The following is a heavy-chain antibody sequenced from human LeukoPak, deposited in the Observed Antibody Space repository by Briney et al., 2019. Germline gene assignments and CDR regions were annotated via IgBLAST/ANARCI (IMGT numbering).Heavy chain of an antibody. V-gene: IGHV1-46*01. D-gene: IGHD6-6*01. Sequence: VASVKVSCTASGYTFTSYYMHWVRQAPGQGLEWMGIINPSGGSTSYAQKFQGRVTMTRDTSTSTVYMELSSLRSEDTAVYYCARDKRRLSYSSSPEYYFDYWGQGTLVTVSS. J-gene: IGHJ4*02. CDR3: ARDKRRLSYSSSPEYYFDY. CDR1: GYTFTSYY. CDR2: INPSGGST.